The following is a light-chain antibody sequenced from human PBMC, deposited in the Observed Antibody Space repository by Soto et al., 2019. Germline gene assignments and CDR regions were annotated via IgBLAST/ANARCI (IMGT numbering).Light chain of an antibody. CDR2: GSS. CDR1: QTLSSRH. CDR3: QQYNNWPIT. V-gene: IGKV3-15*01. Sequence: SPGPLSLSQGERATLSCRASQTLSSRHLAWYQQKPGQAPRLLIYGSSSRATGIPARFSGSGSGTEFTLTISGLQSEDFAVYYCQQYNNWPITFGQGTRLEIK. J-gene: IGKJ5*01.